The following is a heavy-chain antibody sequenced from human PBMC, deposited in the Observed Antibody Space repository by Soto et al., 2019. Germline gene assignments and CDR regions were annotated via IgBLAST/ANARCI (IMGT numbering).Heavy chain of an antibody. CDR2: TNSDGSTT. D-gene: IGHD2-2*01. Sequence: GGSLRLSCAASGFTFSDYWMHWVRQAPGKGLVWVSRTNSDGSTTSYADSVKGRFTISRDNAKNTLYLQMNSLRAEDTAVYYCARSMPTGYWGQGTQVTVSS. J-gene: IGHJ4*02. CDR1: GFTFSDYW. V-gene: IGHV3-74*01. CDR3: ARSMPTGY.